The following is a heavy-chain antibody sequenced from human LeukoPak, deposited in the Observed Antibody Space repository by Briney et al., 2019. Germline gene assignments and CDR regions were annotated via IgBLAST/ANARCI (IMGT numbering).Heavy chain of an antibody. V-gene: IGHV4-31*03. D-gene: IGHD3-22*01. Sequence: SETLSLTCTVSGGSISSGGYYWSWIRQHPGKGLEWIGYIYYSGSTYYNPPLKSRVTISVDTSKNQFSLKLSSVTAADTAVYYCARAGPRLDMIVVGVTNWGQGTLVTVSS. CDR2: IYYSGST. J-gene: IGHJ4*02. CDR3: ARAGPRLDMIVVGVTN. CDR1: GGSISSGGYY.